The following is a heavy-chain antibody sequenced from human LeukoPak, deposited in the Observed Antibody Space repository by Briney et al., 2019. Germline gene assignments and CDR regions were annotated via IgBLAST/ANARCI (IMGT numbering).Heavy chain of an antibody. CDR3: ARVSYYDYVWGSYRYTEPYFDY. CDR2: TYYSGST. D-gene: IGHD3-16*02. Sequence: SETLSLTCTVSGGSISSYYWSWIRQPPGKGLEWIGYTYYSGSTNYNPSLKSRVTISVDTSKNQFSLKLSSVTAADTAVYYCARVSYYDYVWGSYRYTEPYFDYWGQGTLVTVSS. CDR1: GGSISSYY. V-gene: IGHV4-59*01. J-gene: IGHJ4*02.